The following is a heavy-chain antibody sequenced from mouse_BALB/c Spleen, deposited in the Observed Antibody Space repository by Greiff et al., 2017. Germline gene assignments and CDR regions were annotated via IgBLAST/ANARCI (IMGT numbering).Heavy chain of an antibody. CDR3: ARVDTTVVADYAMDY. D-gene: IGHD1-1*01. CDR1: GYSFTGYY. Sequence: VQLKQSGPELVKPGASVKISCKASGYSFTGYYMHWVKQSHVKSLEWIGRINPYNGATSYNQNFKDKASLTVDKSSSTAYMELHSLTSEDSAVYYCARVDTTVVADYAMDYWGQGTSVTVSS. CDR2: INPYNGAT. V-gene: IGHV1-31*01. J-gene: IGHJ4*01.